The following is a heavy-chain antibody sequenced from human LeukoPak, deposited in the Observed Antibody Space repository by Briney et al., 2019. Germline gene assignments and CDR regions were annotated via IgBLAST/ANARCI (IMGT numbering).Heavy chain of an antibody. CDR2: IYRNSNGETT. V-gene: IGHV3-15*01. CDR3: TPYSSGSCPF. Sequence: GGSLRLSCAASGITFSNAWMTWVRQAPGKGLDWVGRIYRNSNGETTDYGAPVKGRFTMSRGDSKNTLYLQMNSLKTEDTAVYYCTPYSSGSCPFWGQGTLVTVSS. J-gene: IGHJ4*02. CDR1: GITFSNAW. D-gene: IGHD6-19*01.